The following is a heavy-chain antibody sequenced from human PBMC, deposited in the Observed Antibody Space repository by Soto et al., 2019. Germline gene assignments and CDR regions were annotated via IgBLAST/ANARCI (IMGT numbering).Heavy chain of an antibody. Sequence: EVQLVETGGGLIQPGGSLRLSCAASGFTVSSNYMSWVRHAPGKGLEWVSVIYSGGSTYYADSVNGRFTISRDNSKNKPYLQMNSLRAEDTAVYYCARDIPGIGYDSSGYLGYWGQGTLVTVSS. CDR3: ARDIPGIGYDSSGYLGY. J-gene: IGHJ4*02. V-gene: IGHV3-53*02. CDR2: IYSGGST. CDR1: GFTVSSNY. D-gene: IGHD3-22*01.